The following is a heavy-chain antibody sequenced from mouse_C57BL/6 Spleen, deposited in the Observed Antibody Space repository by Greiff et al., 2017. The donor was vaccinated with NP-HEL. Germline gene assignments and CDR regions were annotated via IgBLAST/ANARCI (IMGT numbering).Heavy chain of an antibody. CDR2: ISSGGSYT. J-gene: IGHJ3*01. Sequence: EVQVVESGGDLVKPGGSLKLSCAASGFTFSSYGMSWVRQTPDKRLEWVATISSGGSYTYYPDSVKGRFTISRDNAKNTLYLQMSSLKSEDTAMYYCAKDGYGGTFAYWGQGTLVTVSA. V-gene: IGHV5-6*01. D-gene: IGHD2-2*01. CDR3: AKDGYGGTFAY. CDR1: GFTFSSYG.